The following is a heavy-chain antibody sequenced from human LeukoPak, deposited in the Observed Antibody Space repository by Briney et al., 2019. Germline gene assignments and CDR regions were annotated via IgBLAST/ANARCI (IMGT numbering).Heavy chain of an antibody. J-gene: IGHJ4*02. V-gene: IGHV3-21*01. D-gene: IGHD5-24*01. CDR1: GFTFSSYS. CDR2: ISTSSSYI. CDR3: ARVGEKAFHLWPEIYY. Sequence: GGSLRLSCAASGFTFSSYSMSWVRQAPGKGLEWVSSISTSSSYIYYADSVKGRFTISRDNAKNSLYLQMSSLRAEDTAVYYCARVGEKAFHLWPEIYYWGQGTLVTVS.